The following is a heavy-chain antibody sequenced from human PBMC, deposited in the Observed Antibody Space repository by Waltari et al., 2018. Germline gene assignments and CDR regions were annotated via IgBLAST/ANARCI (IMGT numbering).Heavy chain of an antibody. J-gene: IGHJ6*02. CDR1: GYTFTRYG. Sequence: QVPLVQSGAEVKKPGASVKVSCMASGYTFTRYGISWVRPAPGQGLEWMGWISAYNGNTNYAQKLQGRVTMTTDTSTSTAYRELRSLRSDDTAVYYCATAYYDSPGTAGEMDVWGQGTTVTVSS. D-gene: IGHD3-10*01. CDR2: ISAYNGNT. V-gene: IGHV1-18*01. CDR3: ATAYYDSPGTAGEMDV.